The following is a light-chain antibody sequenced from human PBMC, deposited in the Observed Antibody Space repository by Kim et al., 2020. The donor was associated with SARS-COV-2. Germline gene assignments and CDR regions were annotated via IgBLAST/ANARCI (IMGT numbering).Light chain of an antibody. J-gene: IGKJ2*01. CDR2: AAS. V-gene: IGKV3-20*01. CDR1: QSVRNNF. CDR3: HQYGTSVNT. Sequence: EIVLTQSPGTLSLSPGARATLSCRASQSVRNNFVAWYQQKPGQSPRLLIHAASSRATGIPDRFSGSGSGTDYTLTITSLEPEDSAVYYCHQYGTSVNTCGQGTKLEI.